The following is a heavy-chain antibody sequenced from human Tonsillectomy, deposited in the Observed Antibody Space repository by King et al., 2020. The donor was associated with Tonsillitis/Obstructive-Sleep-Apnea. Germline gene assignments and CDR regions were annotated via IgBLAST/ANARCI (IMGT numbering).Heavy chain of an antibody. Sequence: VQLVESGGGVVQPGRSLRLSCAASGFTFSSYAMHWVRQAPGKGLEWVAVISYDGTNKYYGDPVKGRFTISRDSSKNTLYLQMNSLRDEDTAVYYCARSWEDQLLFSPNWFDPWGRGTLVTVSS. CDR3: ARSWEDQLLFSPNWFDP. J-gene: IGHJ5*02. V-gene: IGHV3-30*01. CDR1: GFTFSSYA. CDR2: ISYDGTNK. D-gene: IGHD2-2*01.